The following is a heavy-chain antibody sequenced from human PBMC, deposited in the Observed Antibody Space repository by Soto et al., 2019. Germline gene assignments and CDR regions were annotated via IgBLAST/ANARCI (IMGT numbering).Heavy chain of an antibody. V-gene: IGHV1-69*02. CDR3: ARGSHYDFWSGYPYYYYYMDV. J-gene: IGHJ6*03. CDR2: IIPILGIA. D-gene: IGHD3-3*01. CDR1: GGTFSSYT. Sequence: GASVKVSCKASGGTFSSYTISWVRQAPGQGLEWMGRIIPILGIANYAQKFQGRVTITADKSTSTAYMELSSLRSEDTAVYYCARGSHYDFWSGYPYYYYYMDVWGKGTTVTVSS.